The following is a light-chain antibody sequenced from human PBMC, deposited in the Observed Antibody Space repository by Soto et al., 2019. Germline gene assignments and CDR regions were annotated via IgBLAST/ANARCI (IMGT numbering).Light chain of an antibody. Sequence: QSVLTQPASVSGSPGQSITISCTGTSSDVGGYNYVSWYQQHPGKAPKLMIYEVSNRPSGVSNRFSGSKSGNTASPTISGLQAEDEADYYCSSYTSSSFLVFGGGTKLTVL. CDR2: EVS. J-gene: IGLJ2*01. CDR1: SSDVGGYNY. CDR3: SSYTSSSFLV. V-gene: IGLV2-14*01.